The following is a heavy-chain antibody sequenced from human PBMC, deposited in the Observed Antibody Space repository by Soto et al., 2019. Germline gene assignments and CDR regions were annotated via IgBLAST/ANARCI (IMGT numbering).Heavy chain of an antibody. D-gene: IGHD3-9*01. J-gene: IGHJ6*02. Sequence: PSETLSLICTVSGGSISSGDYYWSWIRQPPGKGLEWIGWIDHSGSTYYNPSLKSRVSMSIDTPKNQFSLYLSSVTAADTAVYYCARRTGDYGPYGMDVWGQGTTVTVSS. CDR3: ARRTGDYGPYGMDV. V-gene: IGHV4-30-4*01. CDR2: IDHSGST. CDR1: GGSISSGDYY.